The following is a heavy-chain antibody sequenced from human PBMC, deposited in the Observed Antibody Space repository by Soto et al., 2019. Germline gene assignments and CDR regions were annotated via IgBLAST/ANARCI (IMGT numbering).Heavy chain of an antibody. Sequence: ASVKVSCKASGYTFTSYGISWVRQAPGQGLEWMGWISAYNGNTNYAQKLQGRVTMTTDTSTSTAYMELRSLRSDDTAVYYCARDPLTRYQLILGDWFDPWGQGTLVTVSS. CDR1: GYTFTSYG. J-gene: IGHJ5*02. CDR2: ISAYNGNT. V-gene: IGHV1-18*01. D-gene: IGHD2-2*01. CDR3: ARDPLTRYQLILGDWFDP.